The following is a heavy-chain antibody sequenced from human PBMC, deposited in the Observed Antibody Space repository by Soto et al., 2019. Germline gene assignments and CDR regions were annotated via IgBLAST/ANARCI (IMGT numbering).Heavy chain of an antibody. D-gene: IGHD6-6*01. Sequence: EVQLLESGGGLVQPGGSLRLSCAASGFTFSSYAMSWVRQAPGKGLEWVSAISGSGGSTYYADSVKGRFTISRDNSKNTLYLQMNSLRAEDTAVYYCAKDWLADRPPMYYFDYWGQGTLVTVSS. CDR1: GFTFSSYA. CDR3: AKDWLADRPPMYYFDY. J-gene: IGHJ4*02. CDR2: ISGSGGST. V-gene: IGHV3-23*01.